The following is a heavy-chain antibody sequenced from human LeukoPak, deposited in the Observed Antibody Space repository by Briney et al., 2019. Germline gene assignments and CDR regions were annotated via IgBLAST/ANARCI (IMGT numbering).Heavy chain of an antibody. CDR3: ARVMGQWTVVTPTFDY. V-gene: IGHV3-30-3*01. Sequence: GGSLRLSCAASGFTFSSYAMHWVRQAPGKGLEWVAVISYDVSNKYYADSVKGRFTISRDNSKNTLYLQMNSLRAEDTAVYYCARVMGQWTVVTPTFDYWGQGTLVTVSS. CDR1: GFTFSSYA. CDR2: ISYDVSNK. D-gene: IGHD4-23*01. J-gene: IGHJ4*02.